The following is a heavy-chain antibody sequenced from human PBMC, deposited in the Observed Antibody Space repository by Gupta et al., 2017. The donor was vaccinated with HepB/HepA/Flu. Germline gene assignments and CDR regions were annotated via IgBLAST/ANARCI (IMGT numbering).Heavy chain of an antibody. CDR1: GSTFDDYV. Sequence: EVQLVESGGSLVQPGRSLRLSCPASGSTFDDYVMPWVRQTPGKGLEWVSGISWHGGIIGYADSVKGRFTISRDNAKNSLSLQMKSLTPEDMALYYCVRGASSNSPYHFYYMGVWGKGTTVTVSS. V-gene: IGHV3-9*03. J-gene: IGHJ6*03. CDR3: VRGASSNSPYHFYYMGV. D-gene: IGHD2-2*01. CDR2: ISWHGGII.